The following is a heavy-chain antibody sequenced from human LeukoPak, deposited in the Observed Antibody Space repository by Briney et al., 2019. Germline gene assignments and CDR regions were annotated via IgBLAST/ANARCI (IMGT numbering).Heavy chain of an antibody. D-gene: IGHD2-2*01. CDR1: GGSISSSSYY. J-gene: IGHJ5*02. Sequence: SETLSLTCTVSGGSISSSSYYWGWIRQPPGKGLEWIGCIYYSGSTYYTPSLKSRVTISVDTSKNQFSLKLSSVTAADTAVYYCAGPYCSSTSCYGWFDPWGQGTLVTVSS. CDR3: AGPYCSSTSCYGWFDP. V-gene: IGHV4-39*01. CDR2: IYYSGST.